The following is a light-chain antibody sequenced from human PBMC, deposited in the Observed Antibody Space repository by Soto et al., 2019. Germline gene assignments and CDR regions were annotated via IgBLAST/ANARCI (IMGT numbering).Light chain of an antibody. J-gene: IGKJ4*01. CDR1: QSVSSY. CDR2: DAS. CDR3: QQRSNWSLLT. Sequence: EIVLTQSPATLSLSPGERATLSCRASQSVSSYLAWDQQKPGQAPRLLIYDASNRATGIPARFSGSGSGTDFTLTISSLEPEDCAVYYCQQRSNWSLLTHGGWPKVEIK. V-gene: IGKV3-11*01.